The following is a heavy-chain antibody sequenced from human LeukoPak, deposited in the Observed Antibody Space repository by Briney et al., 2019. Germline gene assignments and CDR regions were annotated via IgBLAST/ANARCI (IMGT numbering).Heavy chain of an antibody. J-gene: IGHJ4*02. CDR2: ISTSGGT. CDR3: ARDLDSSGYYHVVDS. D-gene: IGHD3-22*01. CDR1: GFTFSSYA. Sequence: GGSLRLSCADSGFTFSSYAMSWVRQAPGKGLEWVSLISTSGGTHYADSVQGRFTISRDNSKNTLSLHMNSLRAEDTALYYCARDLDSSGYYHVVDSWGQGALVTVSS. V-gene: IGHV3-23*01.